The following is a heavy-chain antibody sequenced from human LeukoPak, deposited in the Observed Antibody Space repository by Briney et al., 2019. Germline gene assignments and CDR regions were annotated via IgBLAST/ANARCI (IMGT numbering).Heavy chain of an antibody. Sequence: PSETLSLTCTVSGGSISSYYWSWIRQPPGKGLEWIGYIYYSGSTNYNPSPKSRVTISVDTSKNQFSLKLSSVTAADTAVYYCARDSTVRGVIPYYYYMDVWGQGTTVTVSS. CDR3: ARDSTVRGVIPYYYYMDV. CDR2: IYYSGST. J-gene: IGHJ6*03. V-gene: IGHV4-59*12. CDR1: GGSISSYY. D-gene: IGHD3-10*01.